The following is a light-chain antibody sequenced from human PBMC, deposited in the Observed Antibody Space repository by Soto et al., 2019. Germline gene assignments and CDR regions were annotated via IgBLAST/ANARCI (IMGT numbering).Light chain of an antibody. V-gene: IGLV2-23*01. CDR1: SSDVGGYYL. CDR2: EDT. J-gene: IGLJ1*01. Sequence: QSALTQPASVSGSPGQSITISCTGTSSDVGGYYLISWYQQCPGKAPKLMIYEDTKRPSGVSNRFSGSKSANTASLTISGLQGEDEADYYCCSYAGRGTYVFGTGTKLTVL. CDR3: CSYAGRGTYV.